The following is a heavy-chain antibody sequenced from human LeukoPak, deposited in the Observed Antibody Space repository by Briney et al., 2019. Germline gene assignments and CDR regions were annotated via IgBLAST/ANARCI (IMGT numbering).Heavy chain of an antibody. D-gene: IGHD2-15*01. Sequence: SVKVSCKASGGTFSSYAISWVRQAPGQGLEWMGGIIPSFGTANYAQKFQGRVTITTDESTSTAYMELSSLRSEDTAVYYCARDKEPYCCGGSCGYYYYYMDDWCKGTTVTVSS. V-gene: IGHV1-69*05. CDR2: IIPSFGTA. J-gene: IGHJ6*03. CDR1: GGTFSSYA. CDR3: ARDKEPYCCGGSCGYYYYYMDD.